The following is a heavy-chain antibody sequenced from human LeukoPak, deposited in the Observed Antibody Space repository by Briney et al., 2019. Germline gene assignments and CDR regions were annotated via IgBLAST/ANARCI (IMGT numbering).Heavy chain of an antibody. D-gene: IGHD1-7*01. CDR1: GGSICSYY. V-gene: IGHV4-59*01. CDR3: ARDDGNYYFDY. CDR2: IYYSGST. J-gene: IGHJ4*02. Sequence: PSETLSLTCTVSGGSICSYYWSWIRQPPGKGLEWIGYIYYSGSTNYNPSLKSRVTISVDTSKNQFSLKLSSVTAADTAVYYCARDDGNYYFDYWGQGTLVTVSS.